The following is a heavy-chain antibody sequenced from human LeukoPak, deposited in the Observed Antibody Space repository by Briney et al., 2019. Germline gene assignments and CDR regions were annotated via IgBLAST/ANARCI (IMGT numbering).Heavy chain of an antibody. Sequence: GETLKISCKVSGYSFTSYCIGWVRQMPGKGLEWMGIIYPGDSGPTYSPSFQGQVTISVDKSINTAYLQWSSLQASDTAMYYCGMSGDRVPLQDDVFDVWGQGTMVTVST. CDR2: IYPGDSGP. J-gene: IGHJ3*01. CDR3: GMSGDRVPLQDDVFDV. V-gene: IGHV5-51*01. CDR1: GYSFTSYC. D-gene: IGHD1-26*01.